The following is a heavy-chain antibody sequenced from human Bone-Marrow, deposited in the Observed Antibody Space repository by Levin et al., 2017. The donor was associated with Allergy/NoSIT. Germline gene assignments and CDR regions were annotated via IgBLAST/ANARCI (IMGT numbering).Heavy chain of an antibody. V-gene: IGHV3-30*18. CDR1: GFTLSSYG. D-gene: IGHD2-2*01. Sequence: LSLTCAASGFTLSSYGMHWVRQAPGKGLEWVAVISYDGTNKYYADSVKGRFTISRDNSKNTLYLQMNSLRPEDTAVYYCAKDQRGGYCSSSSCYLAMDVWGQAITVTVSS. CDR3: AKDQRGGYCSSSSCYLAMDV. J-gene: IGHJ6*02. CDR2: ISYDGTNK.